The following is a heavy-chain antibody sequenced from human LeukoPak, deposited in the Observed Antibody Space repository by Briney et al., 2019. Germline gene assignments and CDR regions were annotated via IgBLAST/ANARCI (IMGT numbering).Heavy chain of an antibody. CDR1: GGSISSYY. J-gene: IGHJ4*02. V-gene: IGHV4-59*01. D-gene: IGHD6-13*01. CDR3: ARVNDGGSSWYYFDS. Sequence: SETLSLTCTVSGGSISSYYWSWIRQPPGKGLEWIGYIYYSGRTNYNPSLKSRVTISVDTSKNHFSLKLSSVTAADTAVYYCARVNDGGSSWYYFDSWGQGTLVTVSS. CDR2: IYYSGRT.